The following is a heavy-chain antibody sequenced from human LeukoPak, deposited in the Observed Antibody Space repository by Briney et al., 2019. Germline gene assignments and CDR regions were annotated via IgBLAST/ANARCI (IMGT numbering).Heavy chain of an antibody. CDR2: IYYSGST. CDR3: ARHYYGSGSYTTHNWFDP. D-gene: IGHD3-10*01. Sequence: SETLSLTCTVSGGSISSSSYYWVWIRQPPGKGLEWIGSIYYSGSTYYNPSLKSRVTISVDTSKNQFSLKLSSVTAADTAVYYCARHYYGSGSYTTHNWFDPWGQGTLVTVSS. J-gene: IGHJ5*02. CDR1: GGSISSSSYY. V-gene: IGHV4-39*01.